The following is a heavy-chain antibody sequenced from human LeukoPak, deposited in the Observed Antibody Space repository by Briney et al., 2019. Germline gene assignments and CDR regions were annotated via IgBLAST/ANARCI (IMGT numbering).Heavy chain of an antibody. D-gene: IGHD3-22*01. V-gene: IGHV4-61*01. CDR1: GDSVSGISFY. CDR3: ARYYDRSGYWSTPHFDY. CDR2: IQYSGST. J-gene: IGHJ4*02. Sequence: AESLSLTCTVSGDSVSGISFYWSWIRQPPGKGLQYIGYIQYSGSTNYNPSLKSRVTISVDTSKNQFSLKLSSVTAADTAVYYCARYYDRSGYWSTPHFDYWGQGTLVTVSS.